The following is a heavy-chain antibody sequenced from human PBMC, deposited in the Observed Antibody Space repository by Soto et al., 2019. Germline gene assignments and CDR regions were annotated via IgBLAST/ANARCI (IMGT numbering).Heavy chain of an antibody. CDR2: TKYRSKWYN. D-gene: IGHD6-13*01. CDR1: GDSVSSNSAA. V-gene: IGHV6-1*01. J-gene: IGHJ4*02. Sequence: SQTLSLTCAISGDSVSSNSAAWNWVRQSPSRGLEWLGRTKYRSKWYNDYATSVKSRIIINADTSKNQFSLQLNSVTPEDTAVYYCAREPPPLYSSSWYFWGFDYWGQGTLVTVSS. CDR3: AREPPPLYSSSWYFWGFDY.